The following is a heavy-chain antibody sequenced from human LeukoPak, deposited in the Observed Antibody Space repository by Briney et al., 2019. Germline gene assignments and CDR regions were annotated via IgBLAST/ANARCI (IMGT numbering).Heavy chain of an antibody. J-gene: IGHJ4*02. D-gene: IGHD6-25*01. CDR1: GGSISSSSYY. V-gene: IGHV4-39*01. CDR2: IYFSGST. CDR3: ASGGPYYFDY. Sequence: SETLSLTCTVSGGSISSSSYYWGWIRQPPGKVLEWIGSIYFSGSTYYNPSLKSRVTISVYTSKNQFSLKLSSVTAADTAVYYCASGGPYYFDYWGLGTLVTVSS.